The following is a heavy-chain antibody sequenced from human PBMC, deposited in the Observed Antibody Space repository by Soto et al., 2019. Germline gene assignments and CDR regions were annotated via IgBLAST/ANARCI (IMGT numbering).Heavy chain of an antibody. V-gene: IGHV2-70*01. Sequence: SGPTLVNPTQTLTLPCTFSGFSLSTSGMCVSWIRQPPGKALEWLALIDWDDDKYYSTSLKTRLTISKDTSKNQVVLTMTNMDPVDTATYYCARIRGGYSYGYWYYFDYWGQGTLVTVSS. D-gene: IGHD5-18*01. J-gene: IGHJ4*02. CDR3: ARIRGGYSYGYWYYFDY. CDR1: GFSLSTSGMC. CDR2: IDWDDDK.